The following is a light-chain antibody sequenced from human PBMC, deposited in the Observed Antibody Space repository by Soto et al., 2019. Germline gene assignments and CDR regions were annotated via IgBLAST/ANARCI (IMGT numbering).Light chain of an antibody. V-gene: IGKV1-39*01. CDR1: QSISSY. CDR3: QQSYSTRPLT. J-gene: IGKJ4*01. Sequence: DIEMTQSPSSLSASVGDRVTITCRASQSISSYLNWYQQKPGKAPKLLIYAASTLQSGVPSRVSGSGSGRDFTLTISSLQPEDFATYYCQQSYSTRPLTFGGGTKVEIK. CDR2: AAS.